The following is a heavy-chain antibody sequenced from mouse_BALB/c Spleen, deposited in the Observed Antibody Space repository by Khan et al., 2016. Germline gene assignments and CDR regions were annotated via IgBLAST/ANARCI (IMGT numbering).Heavy chain of an antibody. D-gene: IGHD4-1*01. CDR2: INPSNGRT. V-gene: IGHV1S81*02. Sequence: QVQLQQPGAELVKPGASVKLSCKASGYTFTSYWMHWVKQRPGQGLEWIGEINPSNGRTNYTEKFKSKATLTVDKSSSTAYMQLSSLTSEDSAVYYCARSRTGTSYFDYWGQGTTLTVSS. CDR1: GYTFTSYW. J-gene: IGHJ2*01. CDR3: ARSRTGTSYFDY.